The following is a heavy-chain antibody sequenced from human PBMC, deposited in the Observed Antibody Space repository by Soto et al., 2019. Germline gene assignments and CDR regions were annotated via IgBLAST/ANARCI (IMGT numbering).Heavy chain of an antibody. CDR2: INHSGST. CDR1: GGSFSGYY. D-gene: IGHD2-21*02. CDR3: VRPPPGGNSYHCDY. J-gene: IGHJ4*02. V-gene: IGHV4-34*01. Sequence: SETLSLTCAVYGGSFSGYYWSWIRQPPGKGLEWIGEINHSGSTNYNPSLKSRVTISVDTSKNQFSLKRSSVTAAATIVYYCVRPPPGGNSYHCDYRAQRTPVPASS.